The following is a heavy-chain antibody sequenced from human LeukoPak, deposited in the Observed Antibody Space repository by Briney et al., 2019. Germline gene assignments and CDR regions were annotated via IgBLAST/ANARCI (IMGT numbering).Heavy chain of an antibody. J-gene: IGHJ6*02. V-gene: IGHV3-21*04. CDR1: GFTFSTYS. CDR2: ISSSGSTI. CDR3: ARAGGGYYYGMDV. Sequence: PGGSLRLSCAASGFTFSTYSMNWVRQAPGKGLEWVSSISSSGSTIYFADSVKGRFTISRDNAKNLLYLQMNSLRAEDTAVYYCARAGGGYYYGMDVWGQGTTVTVSS.